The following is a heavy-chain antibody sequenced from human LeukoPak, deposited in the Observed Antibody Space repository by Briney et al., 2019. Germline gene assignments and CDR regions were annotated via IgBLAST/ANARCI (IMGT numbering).Heavy chain of an antibody. CDR2: INHSGST. Sequence: SETLSLTCAVYGGSFSGYYWSWIRQPPGKGLEWIGVINHSGSTNYNPSLKSRVTISVDTSKNQFSLKLSSVTAADTAVYYCARDLGGTLDVWGKGTTVTISS. V-gene: IGHV4-34*01. J-gene: IGHJ6*04. D-gene: IGHD3-16*01. CDR3: ARDLGGTLDV. CDR1: GGSFSGYY.